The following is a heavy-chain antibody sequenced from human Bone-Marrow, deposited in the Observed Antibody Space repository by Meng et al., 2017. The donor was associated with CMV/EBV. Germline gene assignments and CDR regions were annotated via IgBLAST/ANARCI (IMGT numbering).Heavy chain of an antibody. CDR2: ISYDGSNK. V-gene: IGHV3-30-3*01. J-gene: IGHJ4*02. CDR1: GFTFSSYA. Sequence: GESLKISCAASGFTFSSYAMHWVRQAPGKGLEWVAVISYDGSNKYYADSVKGRFTISRDNSKNTLYLQMNSLRAEDTAVYYCAKDFWRATSHFDYWGQGPLVPVSS. D-gene: IGHD1-26*01. CDR3: AKDFWRATSHFDY.